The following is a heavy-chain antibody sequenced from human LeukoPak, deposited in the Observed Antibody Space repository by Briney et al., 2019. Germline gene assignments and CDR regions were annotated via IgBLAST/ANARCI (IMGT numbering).Heavy chain of an antibody. V-gene: IGHV4-39*07. Sequence: PSETLSLTCTVSGGSISSSSYYWGWIRQPPGKGLEWIGSIYYSGSTYYNPSLKSRVTISVDTSKNQFSLKLSSVTAADTAVYYCARVSLPNYYEDYYMDVWGKGTTVTISS. CDR3: ARVSLPNYYEDYYMDV. CDR1: GGSISSSSYY. CDR2: IYYSGST. J-gene: IGHJ6*03. D-gene: IGHD3-22*01.